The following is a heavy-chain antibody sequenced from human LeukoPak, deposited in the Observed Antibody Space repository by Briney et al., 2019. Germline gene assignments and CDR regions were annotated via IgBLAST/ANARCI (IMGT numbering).Heavy chain of an antibody. CDR3: ARDFDH. CDR1: GFTFKLYW. CDR2: INDDGSDT. V-gene: IGHV3-74*01. J-gene: IGHJ4*02. Sequence: QSGGSLRLSCAASGFTFKLYWMHWVRQVPGKRPVWVSRINDDGSDTIYADSVRGRFTISRDDAKNTVYLQMNSLRAEDTAVYYCARDFDHWGQGTLVTVSS.